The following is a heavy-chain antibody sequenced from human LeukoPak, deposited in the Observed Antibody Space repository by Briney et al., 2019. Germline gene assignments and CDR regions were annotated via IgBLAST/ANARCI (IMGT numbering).Heavy chain of an antibody. CDR3: ARLRYFDWSTPNPYFDY. J-gene: IGHJ4*02. D-gene: IGHD3-9*01. V-gene: IGHV4-39*07. Sequence: SETLSLTCTVSGGSISSSSYYWGWIRQPPGKGLEWIGTIYYSGSTYYNPSLKSRVTISVDTSKNQFSLKLSSVTAADTAVYYCARLRYFDWSTPNPYFDYWGQGTLVAVSS. CDR2: IYYSGST. CDR1: GGSISSSSYY.